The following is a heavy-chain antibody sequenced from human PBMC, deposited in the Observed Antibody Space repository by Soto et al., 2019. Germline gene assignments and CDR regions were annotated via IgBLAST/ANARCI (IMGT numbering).Heavy chain of an antibody. V-gene: IGHV3-11*01. Sequence: QVQLVESGGGLVKPGGSLRLSCAASGFTFSAYYMSWIRQAPGKWLEWVSYISSSGSTIYYADSGKGRFTISRDNAKNALYLQMNSLRAEDTAVYYCARVRGGDCYKCFQHWGQGTLVTVSS. CDR2: ISSSGSTI. D-gene: IGHD2-21*02. J-gene: IGHJ1*01. CDR3: ARVRGGDCYKCFQH. CDR1: GFTFSAYY.